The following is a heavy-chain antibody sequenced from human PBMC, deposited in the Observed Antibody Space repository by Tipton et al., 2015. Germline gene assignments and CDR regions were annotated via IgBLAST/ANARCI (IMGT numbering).Heavy chain of an antibody. CDR2: ISSSGSTI. V-gene: IGHV3-11*04. D-gene: IGHD4-23*01. Sequence: SLRLSCAASGFTFSDYYMSWIRQAPGKGLEWVSYISSSGSTIYYADSVKGRFTISRDNSKNTLYLQMNSLRAEDTAVYYCARDWDFGGIAVDYWGQGTLVTVSS. CDR3: ARDWDFGGIAVDY. J-gene: IGHJ4*02. CDR1: GFTFSDYY.